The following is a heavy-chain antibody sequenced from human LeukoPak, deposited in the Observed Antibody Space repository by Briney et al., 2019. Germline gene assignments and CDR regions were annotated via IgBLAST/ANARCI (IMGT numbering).Heavy chain of an antibody. J-gene: IGHJ4*02. Sequence: GRSLRLSCAASGFTFSNYMMHWVRQAPGKGLVWVSRIKSDGITITYADSVKGRFTISRDNAKNTLYLQMNSLRAEDTAVYYCARRSHGYSSGWTNFDYWGQGTLVTVSS. CDR1: GFTFSNYM. CDR3: ARRSHGYSSGWTNFDY. V-gene: IGHV3-74*01. CDR2: IKSDGITI. D-gene: IGHD6-19*01.